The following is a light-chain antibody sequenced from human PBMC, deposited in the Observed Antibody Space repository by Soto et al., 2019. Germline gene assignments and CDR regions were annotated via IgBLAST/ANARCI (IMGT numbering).Light chain of an antibody. CDR2: GAS. CDR1: QSVSNN. CDR3: QHYNNWPPWT. V-gene: IGKV3-15*01. Sequence: EIVLPQSPGTLSLSPGERATLSCRASQSVSNNYLAWYQQKPGQAPRPLIYGASTRATGIPARFSGSGSGTEFTLTISSLQSEDFAVYYCQHYNNWPPWTFGQGTKVDIK. J-gene: IGKJ1*01.